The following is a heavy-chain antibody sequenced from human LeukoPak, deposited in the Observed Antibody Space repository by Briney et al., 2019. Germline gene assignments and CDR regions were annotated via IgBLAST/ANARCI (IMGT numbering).Heavy chain of an antibody. J-gene: IGHJ5*02. Sequence: SETLSLTCTVSGASISNYYWTWIRQPPGKELEWIGYIYYSGSTNYNPSLKSRVTMSVDTSKNQFSLKVTSVTAAATAVYYCARGPPGGRFDPWGQGTLVTVSS. CDR2: IYYSGST. CDR1: GASISNYY. D-gene: IGHD3-10*01. V-gene: IGHV4-59*01. CDR3: ARGPPGGRFDP.